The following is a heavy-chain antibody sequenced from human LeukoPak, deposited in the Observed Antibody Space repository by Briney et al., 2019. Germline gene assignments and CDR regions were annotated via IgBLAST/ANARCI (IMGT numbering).Heavy chain of an antibody. CDR3: ARWVLYVLAAPDY. CDR2: IKQDGSEK. D-gene: IGHD2-21*02. CDR1: GFTFSSYW. Sequence: PGGSLRLSCAASGFTFSSYWMSWVRQAPGKGLEWVANIKQDGSEKYYVDSVKGRFTISRDNAKNSLYLQMNSLRAEDTAVYYCARWVLYVLAAPDYWGQGTLVTVSS. V-gene: IGHV3-7*01. J-gene: IGHJ4*02.